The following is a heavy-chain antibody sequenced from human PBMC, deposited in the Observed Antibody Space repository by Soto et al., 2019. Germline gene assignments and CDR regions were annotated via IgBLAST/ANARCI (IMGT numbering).Heavy chain of an antibody. D-gene: IGHD3-9*01. CDR3: ARVILSGSPTSEL. CDR2: ISSSSSTI. J-gene: IGHJ4*02. V-gene: IGHV3-48*02. CDR1: GFTFSSNS. Sequence: EVQVVESGGGLVQPGGSLRLSCAASGFTFSSNSMNWVRQAPGKGLEWISYISSSSSTIYAGSVKGRFTISRDNAKNSLYLQNNSLRDEDKAVFYCARVILSGSPTSELWGPGTLVTVSS.